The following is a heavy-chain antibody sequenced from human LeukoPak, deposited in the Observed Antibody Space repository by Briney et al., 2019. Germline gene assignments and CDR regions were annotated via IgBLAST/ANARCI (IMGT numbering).Heavy chain of an antibody. CDR3: ARDGDSGYSSSWNWLRYHSIVY. CDR2: IWYDGSNK. J-gene: IGHJ4*02. CDR1: GFTFSSYG. V-gene: IGHV3-33*01. Sequence: GGSLRLSCAASGFTFSSYGMHWVHQAPGKGLEWVAVIWYDGSNKYYAGSVKGRFTISRDNSKNTLYLQMNSLRAEDTAVYYCARDGDSGYSSSWNWLRYHSIVYWGQGTLVTVSS. D-gene: IGHD6-13*01.